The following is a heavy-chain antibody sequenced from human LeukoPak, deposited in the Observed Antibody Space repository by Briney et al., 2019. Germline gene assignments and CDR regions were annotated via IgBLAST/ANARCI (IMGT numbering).Heavy chain of an antibody. V-gene: IGHV3-23*01. CDR2: ISGSASST. CDR3: ARGMATIPIYFDY. D-gene: IGHD5-24*01. Sequence: GGSLRLSCAASGFTFSNYAMSWVRQAPGKGLEWVSAISGSASSTYHADSVKGRFTISRDNSKNTLYLQMNSLRAEDTAVYYCARGMATIPIYFDYWGQGTLVTVSS. J-gene: IGHJ4*02. CDR1: GFTFSNYA.